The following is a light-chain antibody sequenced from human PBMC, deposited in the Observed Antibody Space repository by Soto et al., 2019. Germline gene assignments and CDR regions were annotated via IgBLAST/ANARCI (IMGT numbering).Light chain of an antibody. V-gene: IGKV3-20*01. J-gene: IGKJ1*01. CDR3: QQYGSSPQT. Sequence: EIVLTQSPGILFLSPGERATLSCRANESLSSGFLAWYQQKPGQAPRLLIYGASSRATGIPDRFSGSGSGTDFTLTISRLEPEDFAVYYCQQYGSSPQTFGQGTKVDI. CDR1: ESLSSGF. CDR2: GAS.